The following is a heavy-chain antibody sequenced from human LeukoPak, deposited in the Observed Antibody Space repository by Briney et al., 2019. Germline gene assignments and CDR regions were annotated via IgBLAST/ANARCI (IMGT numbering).Heavy chain of an antibody. V-gene: IGHV4-59*02. J-gene: IGHJ4*02. Sequence: PSETLSLTCTVSGGSVSSYYWSWIRQPPGKGLDCLGYIYNSGSTYYNPSLKSRVTISLDTSKNQFSLKLSSVTAADTAIYYCATFKGSPYTYGPYYFDYWGQGTLVTVSS. CDR1: GGSVSSYY. CDR3: ATFKGSPYTYGPYYFDY. D-gene: IGHD5-18*01. CDR2: IYNSGST.